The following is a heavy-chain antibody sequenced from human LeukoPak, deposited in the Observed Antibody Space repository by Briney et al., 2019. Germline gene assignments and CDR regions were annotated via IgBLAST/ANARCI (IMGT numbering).Heavy chain of an antibody. Sequence: PSETLSLTCSVSGGSISGYYWSWIRQAPGKGLEWIGYFYSSGNSNSNPSLKSRVTISGDSSRSQLSLRLNSVTAADTAVYYCAADQGGSSHRHAFEAWGQGTMVTVSS. CDR2: FYSSGNS. D-gene: IGHD1-26*01. V-gene: IGHV4-59*01. J-gene: IGHJ3*01. CDR1: GGSISGYY. CDR3: AADQGGSSHRHAFEA.